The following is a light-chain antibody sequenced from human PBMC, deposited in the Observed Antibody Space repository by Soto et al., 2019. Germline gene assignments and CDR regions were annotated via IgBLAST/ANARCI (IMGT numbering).Light chain of an antibody. Sequence: EIVLTQSPATLSLSPGERATLSCRARQSVSSYLAWYQQKPGQAPRLLIYDASNRATGIPARFSCSGSGTDFTLTISSLEPEDFAVYYCQQRSNWPRGVTFGQGTRLEIK. CDR3: QQRSNWPRGVT. CDR1: QSVSSY. J-gene: IGKJ5*01. V-gene: IGKV3-11*01. CDR2: DAS.